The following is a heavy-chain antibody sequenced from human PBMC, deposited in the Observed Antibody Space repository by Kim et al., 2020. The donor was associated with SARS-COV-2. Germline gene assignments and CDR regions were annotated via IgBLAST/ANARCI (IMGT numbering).Heavy chain of an antibody. CDR2: ISISGSTI. V-gene: IGHV3-48*02. CDR1: GFTFSSYS. CDR3: ARGTSQAQQYWFDP. J-gene: IGHJ5*02. D-gene: IGHD4-4*01. Sequence: GGSLRLSCAASGFTFSSYSMNWVRQAPGKGLEWVSYISISGSTIYYADSVKGRFTISRDNAKNSLYLQMNSLRDEDTAVYYCARGTSQAQQYWFDPWGQGTLVTVSS.